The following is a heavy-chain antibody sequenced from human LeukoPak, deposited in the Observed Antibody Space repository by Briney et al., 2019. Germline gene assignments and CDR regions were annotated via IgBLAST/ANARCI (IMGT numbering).Heavy chain of an antibody. Sequence: GSLRLSCAASGFTVSSNYVSWVRQAPGKGLEWVSVFYSDGSTYYADSVKGRFTISRDNSKNTLYLQMNSLRAEDTAVYYCVRDSTYYYDSSVLDAFDIWGQGTMVAVSS. CDR2: FYSDGST. CDR3: VRDSTYYYDSSVLDAFDI. D-gene: IGHD3-22*01. J-gene: IGHJ3*02. V-gene: IGHV3-53*01. CDR1: GFTVSSNY.